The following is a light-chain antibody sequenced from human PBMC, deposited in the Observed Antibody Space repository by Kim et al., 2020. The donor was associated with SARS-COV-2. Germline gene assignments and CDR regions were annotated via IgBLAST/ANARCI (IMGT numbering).Light chain of an antibody. Sequence: PASISCRSSQSLAYSDGNIYLNWFHQRPGQSPRPLIYKVSKRDSGVPDRFSGSGSGTDFTLQISRVEAEDVGVYYCMQGTHWPFTFGPGTKVDIK. V-gene: IGKV2-30*01. CDR1: QSLAYSDGNIY. J-gene: IGKJ3*01. CDR2: KVS. CDR3: MQGTHWPFT.